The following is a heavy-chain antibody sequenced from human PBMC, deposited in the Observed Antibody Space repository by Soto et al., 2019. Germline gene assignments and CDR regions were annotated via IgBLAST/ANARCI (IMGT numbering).Heavy chain of an antibody. CDR2: RWHDGNNK. V-gene: IGHV3-33*01. CDR1: GFTFSNYG. Sequence: QVQLVESGGGVVQPGRSLRLSCAASGFTFSNYGMHWVRQAPGKGLEWLALRWHDGNNKYYADSVRGRFIISRDNSKNRLYLQMNSLRAEDTAVYYCASDLVGASDSYGLDVWGQGTPVTVSS. D-gene: IGHD1-26*01. CDR3: ASDLVGASDSYGLDV. J-gene: IGHJ6*02.